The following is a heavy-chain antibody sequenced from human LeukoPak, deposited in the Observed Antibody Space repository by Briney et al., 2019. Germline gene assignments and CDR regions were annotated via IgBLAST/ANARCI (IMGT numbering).Heavy chain of an antibody. CDR2: ISWNSGSI. J-gene: IGHJ4*02. CDR1: GFTFDDYA. V-gene: IGHV3-9*01. Sequence: GRSLRLSCAASGFTFDDYAMHWVRQAPGKGLEWVSGISWNSGSIGYADSVKGRFTISRDNAKDSLSLQMNGLRAEDTAVYYCVKTRYGDFDYWGQGALVTVSS. CDR3: VKTRYGDFDY. D-gene: IGHD4-17*01.